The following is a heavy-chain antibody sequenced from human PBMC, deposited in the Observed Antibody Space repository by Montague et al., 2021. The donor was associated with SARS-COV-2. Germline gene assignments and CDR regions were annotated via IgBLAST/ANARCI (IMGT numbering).Heavy chain of an antibody. CDR2: VYHSGYT. D-gene: IGHD5-12*01. V-gene: IGHV4-38-2*01. Sequence: SETLSLTCSVSGFSISSGFYWAWIRQSPGKGPEWISTVYHSGYTXYNPSLRGRVTVSIDTSKNQFSLTVTSVTAADTAVYFCSRRGYTGSVYFDYWGQGTLVTVSS. J-gene: IGHJ4*02. CDR3: SRRGYTGSVYFDY. CDR1: GFSISSGFY.